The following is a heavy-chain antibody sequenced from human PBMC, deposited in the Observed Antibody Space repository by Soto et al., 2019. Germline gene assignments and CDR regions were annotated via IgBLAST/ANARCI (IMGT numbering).Heavy chain of an antibody. D-gene: IGHD2-15*01. V-gene: IGHV1-3*05. Sequence: QVQLVQSGAEEKKPGASVKVSCKASGYTFTSYAMHWVRQAPGQRLEWMGWINAGNGNTKYSQKFQGRVTITRDTSASTAYMELSSLRSEDTALYYCARGTVVTHFDYCGQGTLVTVSS. CDR3: ARGTVVTHFDY. CDR1: GYTFTSYA. J-gene: IGHJ4*02. CDR2: INAGNGNT.